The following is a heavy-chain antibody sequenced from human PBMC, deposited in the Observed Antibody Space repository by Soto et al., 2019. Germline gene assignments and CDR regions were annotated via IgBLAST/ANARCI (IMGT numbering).Heavy chain of an antibody. Sequence: PGGSLRLSCAASGFTFSSYWMHWVRQAPGKGLVWVSRINSDGSSTSYADSVKGRFTISRDNAKNTLYLQMNSLRAEDTAVYYSARVLLWFGESPYYYYGMDVWGQGTTVTVSS. V-gene: IGHV3-74*01. CDR2: INSDGSST. J-gene: IGHJ6*02. D-gene: IGHD3-10*01. CDR3: ARVLLWFGESPYYYYGMDV. CDR1: GFTFSSYW.